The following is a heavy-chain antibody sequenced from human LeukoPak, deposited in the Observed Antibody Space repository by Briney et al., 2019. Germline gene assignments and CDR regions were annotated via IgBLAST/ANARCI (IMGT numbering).Heavy chain of an antibody. D-gene: IGHD3-10*01. CDR2: IRSKAYGGTT. CDR3: SRGPILLWIHNGMDV. V-gene: IGHV3-49*04. J-gene: IGHJ6*02. CDR1: GVIFGDND. Sequence: GGSLRLSCSGFGVIFGDNDRSWVRQAPGKGLEWVGFIRSKAYGGTTEYAASGEGRFTISRDDSKSSAYLQMNSLKTEDTAVYYCSRGPILLWIHNGMDVWGQGTTVTVSS.